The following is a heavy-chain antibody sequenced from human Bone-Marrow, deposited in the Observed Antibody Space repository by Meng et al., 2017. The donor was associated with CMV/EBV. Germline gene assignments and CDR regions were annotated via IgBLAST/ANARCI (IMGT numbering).Heavy chain of an antibody. Sequence: KISCAASGFTFSSYAMSWVRQAPGQGLEWMGGIIPIFGTANYAQKFQGRVTMTRDTSISTAYMELTSLTSEDTAVYFCVRLAVRGVIGPWGQGTLVTVSS. CDR1: GFTFSSYA. J-gene: IGHJ5*02. V-gene: IGHV1-69*05. CDR3: VRLAVRGVIGP. D-gene: IGHD3-10*01. CDR2: IIPIFGTA.